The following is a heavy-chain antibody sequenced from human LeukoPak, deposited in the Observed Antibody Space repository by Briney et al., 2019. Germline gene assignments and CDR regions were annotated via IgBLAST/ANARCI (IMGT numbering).Heavy chain of an antibody. CDR3: ARFGSSTWYKGALDI. Sequence: SEILSLTCAVYGGSFSGYYWSWIRQPPGKGLEWIGEIVHSGNTKYNPSLKSRVTISVDTSKNQFSLNLTSVTAADTAVYYCARFGSSTWYKGALDIWGQGTMVTVAS. CDR1: GGSFSGYY. J-gene: IGHJ3*02. D-gene: IGHD1-1*01. CDR2: IVHSGNT. V-gene: IGHV4-34*12.